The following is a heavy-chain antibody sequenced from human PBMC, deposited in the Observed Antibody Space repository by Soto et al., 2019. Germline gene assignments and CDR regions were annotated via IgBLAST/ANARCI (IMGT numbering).Heavy chain of an antibody. D-gene: IGHD3-10*01. J-gene: IGHJ4*02. CDR1: GGSISSGGYY. CDR2: IYYSGST. Sequence: SETLSLTCTVSGGSISSGGYYWSWIRQHPGKGLEWIGYIYYSGSTYYNPSLKSRVTISVDTSKNQFSLKLNSVTAADTAVYYCARDRGITMVRDPAYFDYWGQGTLVT. V-gene: IGHV4-31*03. CDR3: ARDRGITMVRDPAYFDY.